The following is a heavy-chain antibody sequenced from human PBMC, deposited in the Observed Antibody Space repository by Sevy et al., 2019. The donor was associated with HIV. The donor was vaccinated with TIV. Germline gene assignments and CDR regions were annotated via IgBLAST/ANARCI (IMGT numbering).Heavy chain of an antibody. Sequence: GGSLRLSCMVSGLTFDNYGMHWVREVPGKGLEWVSGISWNSNSISYADSMKGRFTISRDNAQNSLYLEIDSLRAEDTAIYYCANVRYSGSLGALDYWGQGTLVTVSS. CDR1: GLTFDNYG. D-gene: IGHD1-26*01. CDR3: ANVRYSGSLGALDY. J-gene: IGHJ4*02. CDR2: ISWNSNSI. V-gene: IGHV3-9*01.